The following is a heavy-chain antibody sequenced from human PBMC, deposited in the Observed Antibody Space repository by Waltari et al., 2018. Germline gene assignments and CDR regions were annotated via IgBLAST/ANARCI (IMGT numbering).Heavy chain of an antibody. Sequence: QVQLQESGPGLVKPSETLSLTCSVSGESISIYFWSWIRQSAGKGREWIGRLYPRGTHDYNPSLKSRVTMSVDTSKNHFYLNLTSVTAADTAVYYCARGEYGRSDYWGQGTLVTVSS. V-gene: IGHV4-4*07. CDR3: ARGEYGRSDY. CDR2: LYPRGTH. CDR1: GESISIYF. J-gene: IGHJ4*02. D-gene: IGHD3-10*01.